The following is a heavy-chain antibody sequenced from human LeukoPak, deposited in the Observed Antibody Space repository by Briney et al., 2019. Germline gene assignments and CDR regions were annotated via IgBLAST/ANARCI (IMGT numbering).Heavy chain of an antibody. V-gene: IGHV4-59*06. D-gene: IGHD3-10*01. J-gene: IGHJ4*02. CDR2: IYYSGST. CDR3: ARETRGSGSYYFDY. Sequence: SETLSLTCTVSGGSISSYYWSWIRQPPGKGLEWIGYIYYSGSTYYNPSLKSRVTISVDTSKNQFSLKLSSVTAADTAVYYCARETRGSGSYYFDYWGQGTLVTVSS. CDR1: GGSISSYY.